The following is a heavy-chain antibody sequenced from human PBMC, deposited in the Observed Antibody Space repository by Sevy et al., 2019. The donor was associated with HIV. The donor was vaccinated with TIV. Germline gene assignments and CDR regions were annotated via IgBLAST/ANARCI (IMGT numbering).Heavy chain of an antibody. J-gene: IGHJ6*02. CDR2: ISSSSSTI. CDR1: GFTFSSYS. CDR3: ARSPPRGRYFDTGYGMDV. V-gene: IGHV3-48*02. Sequence: LTCAASGFTFSSYSMNWVRQAPGKGLEWVSYISSSSSTIYYADSVKGRFTISRDNAKNSLYLQMNSLRDEDTAVYYCARSPPRGRYFDTGYGMDVWGQGTTVTVSS. D-gene: IGHD3-9*01.